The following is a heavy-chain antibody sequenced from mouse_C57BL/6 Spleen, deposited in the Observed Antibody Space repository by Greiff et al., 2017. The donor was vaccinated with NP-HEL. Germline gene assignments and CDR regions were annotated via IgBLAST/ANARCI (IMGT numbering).Heavy chain of an antibody. J-gene: IGHJ4*01. CDR2: IDPSDSET. CDR3: ARQPIYYDYGYYAMDY. D-gene: IGHD2-4*01. Sequence: HVQLQQPGAELVRPGSSVKLSCKASGYTFTSYWMHWVKQRPIQGLEWIGNIDPSDSETHYNQKFKDKATLTVDKSSSTAYMQLSSLTSEDSAVYYCARQPIYYDYGYYAMDYWGQGTSVTVSS. CDR1: GYTFTSYW. V-gene: IGHV1-52*01.